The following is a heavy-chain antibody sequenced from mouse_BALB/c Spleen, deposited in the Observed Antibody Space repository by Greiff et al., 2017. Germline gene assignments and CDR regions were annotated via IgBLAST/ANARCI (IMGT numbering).Heavy chain of an antibody. Sequence: EVKLMESGPGLVKPSQSLSLTCSVTGYSITSGYYWNWIRQFPGNKLEWMGYISYDGSNNYNPSLKNRISITRDTSKNQFFLKLNSVTTEDTATYYCARGDYYGSSYHFDYWGQGTTLTVSS. CDR1: GYSITSGYY. V-gene: IGHV3-6*02. J-gene: IGHJ2*01. CDR3: ARGDYYGSSYHFDY. D-gene: IGHD1-1*01. CDR2: ISYDGSN.